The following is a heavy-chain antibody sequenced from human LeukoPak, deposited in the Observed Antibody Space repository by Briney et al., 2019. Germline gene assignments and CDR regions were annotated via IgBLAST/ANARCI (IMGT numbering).Heavy chain of an antibody. J-gene: IGHJ4*02. CDR2: ISSSSSYI. CDR1: GFTFSSYS. V-gene: IGHV3-21*01. Sequence: GGSLRLSCAASGFTFSSYSMNWVRQAPGKGLEWVSSISSSSSYIYYADSVKGRFTISRDNAKNSLYLQMNSLRAEDTAVYYCARSYGDYEGRYYFDYWGQGTLVTVSS. CDR3: ARSYGDYEGRYYFDY. D-gene: IGHD4-17*01.